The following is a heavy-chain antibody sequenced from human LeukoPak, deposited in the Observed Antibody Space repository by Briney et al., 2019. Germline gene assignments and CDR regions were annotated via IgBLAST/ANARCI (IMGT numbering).Heavy chain of an antibody. J-gene: IGHJ5*02. V-gene: IGHV4-59*11. CDR1: GGSFSSHY. Sequence: SETLSLTCAVYGGSFSSHYWSWIRQPPGKGLEWIGYIYYSGSTNYNPSLKSRVTISVDTSKNQFSLKLSSVTAADTAVYYCARARCSSTSCYVWFDPWGQGTLVTVSS. D-gene: IGHD2-2*01. CDR3: ARARCSSTSCYVWFDP. CDR2: IYYSGST.